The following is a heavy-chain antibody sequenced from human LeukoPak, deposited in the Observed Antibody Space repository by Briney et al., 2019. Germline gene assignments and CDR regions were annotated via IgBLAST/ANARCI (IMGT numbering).Heavy chain of an antibody. CDR3: AREGLVVVPAAIHYYYYMDV. J-gene: IGHJ6*03. CDR1: GGSISSYY. Sequence: SETLSLTCTVSGGSISSYYWSWIRQPAGKGLEWIGRIYTSGSTNYNPSLKSRVTMSVDTSKNQFSLKLSSVTAADTAVYYCAREGLVVVPAAIHYYYYMDVWGKGTTVTVSS. CDR2: IYTSGST. V-gene: IGHV4-4*07. D-gene: IGHD2-2*02.